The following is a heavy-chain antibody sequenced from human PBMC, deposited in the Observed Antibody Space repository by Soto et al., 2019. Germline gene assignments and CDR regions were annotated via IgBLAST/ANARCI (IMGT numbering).Heavy chain of an antibody. D-gene: IGHD2-15*01. CDR3: ARARPDIVMVVGANPGYYGMDV. CDR2: ISGSGSHI. Sequence: GGSLRLSCAASGFIFSGYYMTWIRQAPGKGLEWVSYISGSGSHIYYADSVKGRFTISRDNAKNSLYLQLNSLRVEDTAVYYCARARPDIVMVVGANPGYYGMDVWGQGTTVTVSS. J-gene: IGHJ6*02. V-gene: IGHV3-11*01. CDR1: GFIFSGYY.